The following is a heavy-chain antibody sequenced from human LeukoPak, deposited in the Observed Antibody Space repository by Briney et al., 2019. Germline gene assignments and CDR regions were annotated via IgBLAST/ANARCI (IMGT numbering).Heavy chain of an antibody. CDR1: GISVSSNY. CDR2: LYSGGSI. Sequence: GGSLRLSCAASGISVSSNYMSWVRQAPGKGLEWVSVLYSGGSIYYADSVKGRFTISRDNSKNTLYLQMNSLRAEDTAVYYCAKHHGTAMVPDYWGQGTLVTVSS. V-gene: IGHV3-53*01. D-gene: IGHD5-18*01. CDR3: AKHHGTAMVPDY. J-gene: IGHJ4*02.